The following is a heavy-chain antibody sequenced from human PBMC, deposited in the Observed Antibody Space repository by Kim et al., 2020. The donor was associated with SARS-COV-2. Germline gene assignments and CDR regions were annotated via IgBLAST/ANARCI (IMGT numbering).Heavy chain of an antibody. Sequence: SVKGRFTISRDNSKNTLYLQMNSLRAEDTAVYYCARIDDSSGYYYGWFDPWGQGTLVTVSS. CDR3: ARIDDSSGYYYGWFDP. V-gene: IGHV3-53*01. J-gene: IGHJ5*02. D-gene: IGHD3-22*01.